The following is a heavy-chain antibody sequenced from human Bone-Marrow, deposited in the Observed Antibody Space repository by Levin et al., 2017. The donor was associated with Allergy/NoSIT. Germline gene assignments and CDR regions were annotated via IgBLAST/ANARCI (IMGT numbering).Heavy chain of an antibody. CDR3: AREGQWLRYTPWGMDI. V-gene: IGHV3-53*01. D-gene: IGHD6-19*01. CDR2: INTDGST. CDR1: GFTVSSNH. Sequence: GGSLRLSCAASGFTVSSNHMNWVRQAPGKGLEWVSVINTDGSTYYADSVKGRFTITRDNSNNTLYLQMNTLRAADTAVYYYAREGQWLRYTPWGMDIWGQGTTVTVSS. J-gene: IGHJ6*02.